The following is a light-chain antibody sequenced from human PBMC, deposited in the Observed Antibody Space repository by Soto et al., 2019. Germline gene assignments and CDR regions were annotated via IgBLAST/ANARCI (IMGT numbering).Light chain of an antibody. CDR1: QSVFSRFRNKNY. Sequence: DIVMTQSPDSLTLSLGERATINCKSSQSVFSRFRNKNYLAWFQQKPGQPPRLLIYWASTRESGVSDRFSGSGSGTDFTLTINSLQAEDVEVYYCQQYYTTPTWTFGQGTKVEVK. V-gene: IGKV4-1*01. CDR3: QQYYTTPTWT. CDR2: WAS. J-gene: IGKJ1*01.